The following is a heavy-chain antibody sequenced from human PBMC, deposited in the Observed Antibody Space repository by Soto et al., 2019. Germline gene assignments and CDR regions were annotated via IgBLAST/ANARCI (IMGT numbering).Heavy chain of an antibody. D-gene: IGHD3-10*01. Sequence: QVQLVESGGGVVQPGRSLRLSCAASGITFVTYAMHWVRRAPGKGLEWVAVISYDGNYKYYADSVQGRFTISRDNSKNTLYLQMNSLRAEDTAVYYCARAXXYGSGSSRRYWYLDLWGHGTLVTVSS. CDR1: GITFVTYA. CDR2: ISYDGNYK. CDR3: ARAXXYGSGSSRRYWYLDL. V-gene: IGHV3-30-3*01. J-gene: IGHJ2*01.